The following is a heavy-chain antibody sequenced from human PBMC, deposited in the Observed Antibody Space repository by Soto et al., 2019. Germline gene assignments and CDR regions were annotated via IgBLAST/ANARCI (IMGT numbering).Heavy chain of an antibody. V-gene: IGHV3-15*01. CDR3: TTVADSSGYYSPQIVY. D-gene: IGHD3-22*01. CDR1: GSTFSNAW. Sequence: GGSLRLSCAASGSTFSNAWMSWVRQAPGKGLEWVGRIKSKTDGGTTDYAAPVKGRFTISRDDSKNTLYLQMNSLKTEDTAVYYCTTVADSSGYYSPQIVYWGQGTLVTVSS. J-gene: IGHJ4*02. CDR2: IKSKTDGGTT.